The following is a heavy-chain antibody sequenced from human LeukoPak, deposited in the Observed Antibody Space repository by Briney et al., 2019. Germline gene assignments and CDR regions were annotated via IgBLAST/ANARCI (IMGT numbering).Heavy chain of an antibody. D-gene: IGHD6-6*01. Sequence: LXLSXAASGFTFXSXXMSWVRQAPGKXLEXXSAISGSGGSTYYADSVKGRFTISRDNSKNTLYLQMNSLRAEDTAVYYCAKTIAVRPSWFDPWGQGTLVTVSS. CDR3: AKTIAVRPSWFDP. CDR2: ISGSGGST. CDR1: GFTFXSXX. V-gene: IGHV3-23*01. J-gene: IGHJ5*02.